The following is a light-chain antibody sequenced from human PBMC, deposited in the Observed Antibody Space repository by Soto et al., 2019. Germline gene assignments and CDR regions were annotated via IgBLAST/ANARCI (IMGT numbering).Light chain of an antibody. J-gene: IGKJ5*01. V-gene: IGKV3-15*01. Sequence: EIVMTQSPATLSVSPGERATLSCRASQSLRNNLAWYQQKPGQAPRLLIYGAFTRATGVPARFSGSGSGTEFTLTISSLQSEDFAVYYCHQYDNWPPITFGQGTRLEIK. CDR2: GAF. CDR3: HQYDNWPPIT. CDR1: QSLRNN.